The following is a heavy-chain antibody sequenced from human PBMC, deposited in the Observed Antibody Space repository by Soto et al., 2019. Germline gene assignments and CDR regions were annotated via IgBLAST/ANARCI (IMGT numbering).Heavy chain of an antibody. D-gene: IGHD1-7*01. V-gene: IGHV3-11*01. Sequence: GGSLRLSCTASGFTFRAYYMNWTRQAPGKGLEWVSYISTGGSTIFYADSVKGRFTISRDNDKNSLSLQMDSLRADDTGVYYCAKDRTSYSYWGQGTLVTVSS. CDR3: AKDRTSYSY. CDR1: GFTFRAYY. CDR2: ISTGGSTI. J-gene: IGHJ4*02.